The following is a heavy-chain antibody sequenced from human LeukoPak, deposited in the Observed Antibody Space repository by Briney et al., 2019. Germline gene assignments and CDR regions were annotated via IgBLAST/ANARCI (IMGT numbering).Heavy chain of an antibody. Sequence: GGSLRLSCAASGFTFSSYWMSWVRQAPGKGLEWVANIKQDGSEKYYVDSVKGRFTIPRDNAKNSLYLQMNSLRAEDTAVYYCARDRRYGDYVSPTDYWGQGTLVTVSS. J-gene: IGHJ4*02. CDR2: IKQDGSEK. V-gene: IGHV3-7*01. CDR3: ARDRRYGDYVSPTDY. CDR1: GFTFSSYW. D-gene: IGHD4-17*01.